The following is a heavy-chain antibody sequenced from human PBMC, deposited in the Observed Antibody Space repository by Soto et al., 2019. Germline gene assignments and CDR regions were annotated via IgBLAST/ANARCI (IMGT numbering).Heavy chain of an antibody. CDR2: IIPLHNTS. Sequence: QVQLLQSGAEVKKPGSSVKVSCKVSGGAFTNYSLNWVRHAPGQGLEWLGGIIPLHNTSNYSLKLLGRGSVTADISSNTVYMHLSGMTSDDTATYYCAIWSNWNPLYCRGMDVWGKGTTVTVSS. D-gene: IGHD1-20*01. J-gene: IGHJ6*04. CDR1: GGAFTNYS. CDR3: AIWSNWNPLYCRGMDV. V-gene: IGHV1-69*06.